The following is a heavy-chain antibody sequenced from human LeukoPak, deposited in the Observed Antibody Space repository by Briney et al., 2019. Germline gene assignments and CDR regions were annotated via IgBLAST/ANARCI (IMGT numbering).Heavy chain of an antibody. CDR2: IYIDGIT. J-gene: IGHJ6*02. CDR1: GGSIRTDGSY. D-gene: IGHD1-26*01. V-gene: IGHV4-39*02. CDR3: ARLFTRAWEYRYGMDV. Sequence: SETLSLTYTVSGGSIRTDGSYWAWIRQPPGKGLEWIGSIYIDGITHYNSSLQSRVTLSIDTSKNHFSLRLTSVTAAYSAVFYCARLFTRAWEYRYGMDVWGQGTAVTVYS.